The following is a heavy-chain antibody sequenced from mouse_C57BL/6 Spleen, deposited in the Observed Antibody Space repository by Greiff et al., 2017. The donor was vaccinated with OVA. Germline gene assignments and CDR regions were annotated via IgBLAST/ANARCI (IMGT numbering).Heavy chain of an antibody. CDR1: GYTFTEYT. Sequence: VKLVESGAELVKPGASVKLSCKASGYTFTEYTIHWVKQRSGQGLEWIGWFYPGSGSIKYNEKFKDKATLTADKSSSTVYMELSRLTSEDSAVYFCARHPSSTVVAHWYFDVWGTGTTVTVSS. D-gene: IGHD1-1*01. CDR3: ARHPSSTVVAHWYFDV. V-gene: IGHV1-62-2*01. J-gene: IGHJ1*03. CDR2: FYPGSGSI.